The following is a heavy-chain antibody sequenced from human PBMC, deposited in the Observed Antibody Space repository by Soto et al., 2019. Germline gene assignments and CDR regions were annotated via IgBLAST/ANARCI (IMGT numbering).Heavy chain of an antibody. Sequence: SGPTLVNPTQTLTLTCTFSGFSLSTSGVGVGWIRQPPGKALEWLALIYWDDDKRYSPSLKSRLTITKDTSKNQVVHTMTNKDPVDTATYYCAHISTSSSNWYGNFDYWGQGSLVTVSS. D-gene: IGHD6-13*01. CDR1: GFSLSTSGVG. J-gene: IGHJ4*02. V-gene: IGHV2-5*02. CDR3: AHISTSSSNWYGNFDY. CDR2: IYWDDDK.